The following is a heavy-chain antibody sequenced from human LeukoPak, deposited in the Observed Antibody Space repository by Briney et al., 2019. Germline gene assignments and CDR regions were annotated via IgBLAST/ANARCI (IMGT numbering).Heavy chain of an antibody. J-gene: IGHJ6*03. V-gene: IGHV7-4-1*02. D-gene: IGHD3-16*01. Sequence: ASVKVSCKASGYTFTSYAMNWVRQAPGQGLEWMGWINTNTGNPTYAQGFTGRFVFSLDTSVSSAYLQISSLKAEDTAVYYCARGTLGIPYNMDVWGKGTTVTVSS. CDR1: GYTFTSYA. CDR3: ARGTLGIPYNMDV. CDR2: INTNTGNP.